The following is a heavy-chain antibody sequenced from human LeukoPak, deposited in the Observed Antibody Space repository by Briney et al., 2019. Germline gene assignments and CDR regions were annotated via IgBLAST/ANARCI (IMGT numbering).Heavy chain of an antibody. CDR2: IYYSGST. J-gene: IGHJ4*02. V-gene: IGHV4-59*01. CDR3: AKFRSGWYYFDY. D-gene: IGHD6-19*01. Sequence: PSETLSLTCTVSGGSISSSYWSWIRQPPGKGLEWIACIYYSGSTNYNPSLKSRVTISVDTSKNQFSLKLSSVTAADTAVYYCAKFRSGWYYFDYWGQGTLVTVSS. CDR1: GGSISSSY.